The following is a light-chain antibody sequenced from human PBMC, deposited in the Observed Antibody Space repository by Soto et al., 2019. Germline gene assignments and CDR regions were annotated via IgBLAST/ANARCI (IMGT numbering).Light chain of an antibody. CDR3: QQYGTSPYT. Sequence: EIVLTQSPGTLSLSPGEGATLSCRASQSVNSNYLAWYQQKPGQAPRLLMFGASSRATDIPDRFSGSGSGTDFTLTISRLEPEDFAVYYCQQYGTSPYTFGQGTKLEIK. V-gene: IGKV3-20*01. CDR2: GAS. CDR1: QSVNSNY. J-gene: IGKJ2*01.